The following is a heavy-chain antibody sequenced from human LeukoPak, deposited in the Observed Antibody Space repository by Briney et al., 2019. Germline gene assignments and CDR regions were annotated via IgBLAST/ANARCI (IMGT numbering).Heavy chain of an antibody. Sequence: GGSLRLSCAASGFTFSDYYMSWIRQAPGKGLEWVSYISSSGSTIYYADSVKGRFTISRDNAKNSLYLQMNSLRAEDTAVYYCAKDFWGGYYYDSSGLPLLVLDYWGQGTLATVSS. D-gene: IGHD3-22*01. CDR1: GFTFSDYY. V-gene: IGHV3-11*01. J-gene: IGHJ4*02. CDR3: AKDFWGGYYYDSSGLPLLVLDY. CDR2: ISSSGSTI.